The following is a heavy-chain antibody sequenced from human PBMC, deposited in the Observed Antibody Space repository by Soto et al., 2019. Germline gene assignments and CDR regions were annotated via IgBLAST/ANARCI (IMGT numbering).Heavy chain of an antibody. CDR1: GGSFSGYY. CDR2: INHSGST. Sequence: SETLSLTCAVYGGSFSGYYWSWIRQPPGKGLEWIGEINHSGSTNYNPSLKSRVTISVDTSKNQFSLKLSSVAAADTAVYYCARDGSLWDDLAFDIWGQGTMVTVSS. V-gene: IGHV4-34*01. J-gene: IGHJ3*02. CDR3: ARDGSLWDDLAFDI. D-gene: IGHD1-1*01.